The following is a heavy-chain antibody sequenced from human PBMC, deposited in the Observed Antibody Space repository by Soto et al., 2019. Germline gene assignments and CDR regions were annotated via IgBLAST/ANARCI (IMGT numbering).Heavy chain of an antibody. D-gene: IGHD2-21*02. CDR1: GFTFSSYG. J-gene: IGHJ6*02. V-gene: IGHV3-33*01. CDR2: IWYDGSNK. Sequence: QVQLVESGGGVVQPGRSLRLSCAASGFTFSSYGMHWVRQAPGKGLEWVAVIWYDGSNKYYADSVKGRFTISRDNSKNTLYPQMNSLRAEDTAVYYCARVAYCGGDCTSSGTDVWGQGTTVTVSS. CDR3: ARVAYCGGDCTSSGTDV.